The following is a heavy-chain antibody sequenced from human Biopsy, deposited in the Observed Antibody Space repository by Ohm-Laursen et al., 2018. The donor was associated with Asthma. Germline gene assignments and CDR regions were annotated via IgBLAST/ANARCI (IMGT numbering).Heavy chain of an antibody. D-gene: IGHD3-10*01. J-gene: IGHJ5*02. Sequence: GASVKVSCKASGYTFTSTVYGISWVRQAPGQGLEWMGWIRPHTGDTNYAQMLRCRVTMTTDTSTSTAYMELRGLRSDDTAVYYCARDPGGFDPWGQGTLVTVSS. CDR2: IRPHTGDT. CDR1: GYTFTSTVYG. V-gene: IGHV1-18*01. CDR3: ARDPGGFDP.